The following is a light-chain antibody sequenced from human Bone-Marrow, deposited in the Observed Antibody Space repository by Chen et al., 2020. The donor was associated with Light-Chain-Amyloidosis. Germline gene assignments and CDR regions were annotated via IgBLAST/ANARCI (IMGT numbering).Light chain of an antibody. CDR3: SSYTITNTLV. CDR2: EVT. CDR1: SSDVGGDNH. Sequence: QSVLPQPASVSGSPGQSLTISCTGTSSDVGGDNHVSWYQQHPDKAPKLMIYEVTNRPSWVPDRFSGSRSDNTASLTISGLQTEDEADYFCSSYTITNTLVFGSGTRVTVL. J-gene: IGLJ1*01. V-gene: IGLV2-14*01.